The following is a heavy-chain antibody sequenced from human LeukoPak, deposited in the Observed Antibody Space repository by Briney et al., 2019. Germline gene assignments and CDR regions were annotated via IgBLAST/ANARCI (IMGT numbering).Heavy chain of an antibody. Sequence: SVKVSCTASGGTFSSYAISWVRQAPGQGLEWLGRIIPIFGTANYAQKFQGRVTITTDESTTPTYMEQSSLRSEDTGVYYWSRDSEGLFDPWGQGTLVTVSS. CDR1: GGTFSSYA. J-gene: IGHJ5*02. V-gene: IGHV1-69*05. CDR2: IIPIFGTA. CDR3: SRDSEGLFDP.